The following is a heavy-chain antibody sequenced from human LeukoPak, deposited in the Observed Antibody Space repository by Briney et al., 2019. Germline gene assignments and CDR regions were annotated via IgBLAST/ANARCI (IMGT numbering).Heavy chain of an antibody. J-gene: IGHJ6*02. CDR1: GFTFSSYA. Sequence: GGSLRLSCAASGFTFSSYAMSWVRQAPGKGLEWVSAISGGGGSTYYADSVKGRFTVSRDNPKNTLHLQMNSLRVEDTAVYYCAKAPYFYSGMDVWGQGTTVTVSS. CDR2: ISGGGGST. CDR3: AKAPYFYSGMDV. V-gene: IGHV3-23*01.